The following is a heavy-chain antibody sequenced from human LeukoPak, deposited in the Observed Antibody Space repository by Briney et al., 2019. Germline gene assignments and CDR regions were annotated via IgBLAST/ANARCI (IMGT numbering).Heavy chain of an antibody. Sequence: GGSLRLSCAASGFNFQIAWMSWVRQAPGKGLEWVANINQGGSAKYYGDSVKGRFTISRDNAKNSLYLHMNSLGAEDTAVYYCANDHYWGQGISVIVSS. CDR1: GFNFQIAW. CDR2: INQGGSAK. D-gene: IGHD3-3*01. J-gene: IGHJ4*02. V-gene: IGHV3-7*01. CDR3: ANDHY.